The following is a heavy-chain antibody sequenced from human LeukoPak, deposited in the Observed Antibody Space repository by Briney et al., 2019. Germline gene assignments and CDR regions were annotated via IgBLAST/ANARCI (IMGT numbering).Heavy chain of an antibody. V-gene: IGHV3-72*01. CDR3: GRSGRYRPSDL. J-gene: IGHJ5*02. CDR2: ARNKANSYTT. D-gene: IGHD1-26*01. CDR1: GFILSDHY. Sequence: AGGSLRLSCAASGFILSDHYIDWVRQAPGKGLEWVGRARNKANSYTTEYAASVKGRFTISRDDPKNLLYLQMNSLKSEDTVVYYCGRSGRYRPSDLWGQGTLVTFSS.